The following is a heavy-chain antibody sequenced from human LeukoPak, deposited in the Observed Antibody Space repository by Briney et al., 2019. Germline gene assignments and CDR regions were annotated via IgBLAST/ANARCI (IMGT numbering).Heavy chain of an antibody. D-gene: IGHD3-16*02. V-gene: IGHV4-38-2*02. CDR2: IYHSGST. J-gene: IGHJ4*02. CDR1: GYSISSGYY. Sequence: SETLSLTCTVSGYSISSGYYWGWIRQPPGKGLEWIGSIYHSGSTYYNTSLKSRVTISVDTSKNQFSLKLSSVTAADTAVYYCARVADIVSDYWGQGTLVTVSS. CDR3: ARVADIVSDY.